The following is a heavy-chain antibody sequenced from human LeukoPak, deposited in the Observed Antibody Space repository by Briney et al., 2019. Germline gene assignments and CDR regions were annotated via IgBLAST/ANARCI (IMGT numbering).Heavy chain of an antibody. CDR1: GFTFSSYS. Sequence: GGSLRLSCAASGFTFSSYSMNWVRQAPGKGLEWVSSISSSSSYIYYADSVKGRFTISRDNAKNSLYLQMNSLRAEDTAVYYCARDDSSGWYGSYYYGMDVWGQGATVTVSS. D-gene: IGHD6-19*01. V-gene: IGHV3-21*01. CDR2: ISSSSSYI. CDR3: ARDDSSGWYGSYYYGMDV. J-gene: IGHJ6*02.